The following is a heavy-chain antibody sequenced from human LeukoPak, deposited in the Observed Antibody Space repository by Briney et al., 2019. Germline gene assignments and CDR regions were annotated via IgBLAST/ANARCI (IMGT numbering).Heavy chain of an antibody. CDR3: ARVGSFGGRDY. J-gene: IGHJ4*02. Sequence: PSETLSLTCTVSGGSISSGSYYWSWIRQPAGKGLEWIGRIYTSGSTNYNPSLKSRVTISVDTSKNQFSLKLSSVTAADTAVYYCARVGSFGGRDYWGQGTLVTVSS. D-gene: IGHD3-16*01. V-gene: IGHV4-61*02. CDR2: IYTSGST. CDR1: GGSISSGSYY.